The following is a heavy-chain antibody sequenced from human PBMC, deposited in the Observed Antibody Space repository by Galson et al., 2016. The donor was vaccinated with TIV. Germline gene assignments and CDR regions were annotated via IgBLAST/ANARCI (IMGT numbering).Heavy chain of an antibody. CDR1: GGTFSNFA. CDR3: AIARRLTGADWRQFPSMDV. J-gene: IGHJ6*02. D-gene: IGHD1-20*01. Sequence: SVKVSCKASGGTFSNFAISWVRQAPGQGLEWIGGIIPIFRSAKTSQTFQGRVTLTTDESTSTVYMEVRNLRSEDTAVYYCAIARRLTGADWRQFPSMDVWGQGTTVTVPS. V-gene: IGHV1-69*05. CDR2: IIPIFRSA.